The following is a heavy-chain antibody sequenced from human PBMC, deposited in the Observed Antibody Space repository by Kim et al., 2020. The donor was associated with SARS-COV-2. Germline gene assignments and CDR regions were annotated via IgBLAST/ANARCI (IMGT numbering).Heavy chain of an antibody. D-gene: IGHD5-12*01. CDR1: GYSFTSYW. V-gene: IGHV5-51*01. CDR2: IYPGDSDT. CDR3: ARQWSGYEYPNYYGMDV. Sequence: GESLKISCKGSGYSFTSYWIGWVRQMPGKGLEWMGIIYPGDSDTRYSPSFQGQVTISADKSISTAYLQWSSLKASDTAMYYCARQWSGYEYPNYYGMDVWGQGTTVTVSS. J-gene: IGHJ6*02.